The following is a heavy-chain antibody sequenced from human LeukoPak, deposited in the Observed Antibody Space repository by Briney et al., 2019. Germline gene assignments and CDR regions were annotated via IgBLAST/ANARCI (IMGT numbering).Heavy chain of an antibody. CDR3: ARDSDCGGDCYRDMTASPYYFDY. D-gene: IGHD2-21*02. V-gene: IGHV3-21*01. J-gene: IGHJ4*02. CDR2: ISSSGTYI. Sequence: GGSLRLSCAASGFTFTSYEMNWVRQAPGKGLEWVSSISSSGTYIYYADSVKGRFTISRDNAKKSLYLQMNSLRAEDTAVYFCARDSDCGGDCYRDMTASPYYFDYWGQGTLVTVSS. CDR1: GFTFTSYE.